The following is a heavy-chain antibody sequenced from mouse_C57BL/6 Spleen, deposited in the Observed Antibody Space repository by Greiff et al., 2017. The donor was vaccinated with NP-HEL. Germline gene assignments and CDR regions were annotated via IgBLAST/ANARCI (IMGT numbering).Heavy chain of an antibody. CDR3: ARQGDYYGSFYYFDY. Sequence: DVQLVESGGGLVKPGGSLKLSCAASGFTFSSYTMSWVRQTPEKRLEWVATISGGGGNTYYPDSVKGRFTISRDNAKNTLYLQMSSLRSEDTALYYCARQGDYYGSFYYFDYWGQGTTLTVSS. D-gene: IGHD1-1*01. CDR1: GFTFSSYT. V-gene: IGHV5-9*01. J-gene: IGHJ2*01. CDR2: ISGGGGNT.